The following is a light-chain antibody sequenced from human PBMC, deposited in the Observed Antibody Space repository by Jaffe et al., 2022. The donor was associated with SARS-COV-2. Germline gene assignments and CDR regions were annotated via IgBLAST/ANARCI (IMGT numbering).Light chain of an antibody. CDR1: SSDVENYNL. CDR2: EGY. J-gene: IGLJ3*02. V-gene: IGLV2-23*01. Sequence: QSALTQPASVSGSPGQSITISCTGTSSDVENYNLVSWYQQHPGKAPKVMIYEGYKRPSGVSNRFSGSKSGNTASLTISGLQAEDEADYYCCSYVGSFTWVFGGGTRLTVL. CDR3: CSYVGSFTWV.